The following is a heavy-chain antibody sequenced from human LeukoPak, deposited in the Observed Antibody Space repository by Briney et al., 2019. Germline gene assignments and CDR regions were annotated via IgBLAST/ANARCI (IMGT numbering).Heavy chain of an antibody. V-gene: IGHV1-18*01. CDR1: GYTFTSYG. Sequence: ASVKVSCKASGYTFTSYGISWVRQAPGQGLEWMGWISAYNGNTNYAQKLQGRVTMTTDTSTSTAYMELRSLRSDDTAVYYCARGRVTPDYMNWFDPWGQGTLVTVSS. CDR3: ARGRVTPDYMNWFDP. CDR2: ISAYNGNT. D-gene: IGHD4-11*01. J-gene: IGHJ5*02.